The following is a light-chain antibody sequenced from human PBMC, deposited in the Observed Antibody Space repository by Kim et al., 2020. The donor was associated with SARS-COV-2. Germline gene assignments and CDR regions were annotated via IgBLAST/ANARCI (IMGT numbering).Light chain of an antibody. CDR1: QSLLSRAKNKNY. J-gene: IGKJ5*01. CDR3: KQYYSSPLT. V-gene: IGKV4-1*01. CDR2: RAS. Sequence: ATINVKASQSLLSRAKNKNYMGWYQKKPGQSPKLLISRASIRETGVPDRFTGGGSGTDFTLTISSLQAEDVAVYYCKQYYSSPLTFGQGTRLEIK.